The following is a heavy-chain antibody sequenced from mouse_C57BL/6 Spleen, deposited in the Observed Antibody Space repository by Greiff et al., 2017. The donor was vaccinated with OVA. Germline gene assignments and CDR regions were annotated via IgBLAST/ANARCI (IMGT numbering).Heavy chain of an antibody. J-gene: IGHJ4*01. V-gene: IGHV3-6*01. CDR2: ISYDGSN. CDR1: GYSITSGYY. Sequence: EVQLVESGPGLVKPSQSLSLTCSVTGYSITSGYYWNWIRQFPGNKLEWMGYISYDGSNNYNPSLKNRISITRDTSKNQFFLKLNSVTTEDTATYYCARGPPMAMDYWGQGTSVTVSS. CDR3: ARGPPMAMDY.